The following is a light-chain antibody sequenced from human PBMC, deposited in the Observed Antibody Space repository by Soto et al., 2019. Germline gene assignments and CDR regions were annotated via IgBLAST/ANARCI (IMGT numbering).Light chain of an antibody. Sequence: DIQLTQSPSTLSAAVGDSVTITCRASQSISTNVNWYQQKPGKAPTLLIYGSSSLQTGVPPRFSGSGSGTEFTLTISSLQPEDFGTYYCQQTYDSLVSFGGGTKVDIK. V-gene: IGKV1-39*01. J-gene: IGKJ4*01. CDR2: GSS. CDR1: QSISTN. CDR3: QQTYDSLVS.